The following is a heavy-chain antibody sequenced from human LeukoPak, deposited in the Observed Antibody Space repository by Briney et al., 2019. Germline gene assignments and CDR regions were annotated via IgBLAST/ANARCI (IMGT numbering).Heavy chain of an antibody. J-gene: IGHJ3*02. CDR2: INHSGST. V-gene: IGHV4-34*01. D-gene: IGHD3-22*01. CDR1: GGSFSGYY. CDR3: ARDLGLDYYDSSGYYYGAFDI. Sequence: SETLSLTCAVYGGSFSGYYWSWIRQPPGKGLEWIGKINHSGSTNYNPSLKSRVTISVDTSKNQFSLKLSSVTAADTAVYYCARDLGLDYYDSSGYYYGAFDIWGQGTMVTVSS.